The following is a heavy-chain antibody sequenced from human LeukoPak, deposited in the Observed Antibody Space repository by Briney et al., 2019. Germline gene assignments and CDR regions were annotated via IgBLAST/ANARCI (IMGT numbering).Heavy chain of an antibody. CDR2: IYTGGTT. CDR1: GFSVSSNY. J-gene: IGHJ4*02. Sequence: GGSLRLSCAASGFSVSSNYMNWVRQAPGKGLEWVSAIYTGGTTYYADSVKGRFTISRDNSKNTLYLQLNGLRAEDTAVYYCARDKLGSGYSSDFDCWGQGTLVTVSS. V-gene: IGHV3-66*02. CDR3: ARDKLGSGYSSDFDC. D-gene: IGHD6-19*01.